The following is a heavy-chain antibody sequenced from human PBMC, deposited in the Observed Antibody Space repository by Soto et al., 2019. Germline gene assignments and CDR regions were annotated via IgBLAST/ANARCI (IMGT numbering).Heavy chain of an antibody. CDR2: ISGSGGST. V-gene: IGHV3-23*01. J-gene: IGHJ5*02. D-gene: IGHD3-10*01. CDR1: GFTFSSYA. Sequence: GGSLRLSCAASGFTFSSYAMSWVRQAPGKGLEWVSAISGSGGSTYYADSVKGRFTISRDNSKNTLYLQMNSLRAEDTAVYYCAKGAYGSGSYQDNWFDPWGQGTLVTVSS. CDR3: AKGAYGSGSYQDNWFDP.